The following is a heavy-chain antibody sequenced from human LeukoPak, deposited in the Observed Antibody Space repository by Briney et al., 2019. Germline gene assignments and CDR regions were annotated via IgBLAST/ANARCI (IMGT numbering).Heavy chain of an antibody. D-gene: IGHD2-15*01. CDR1: GYTFTSYD. J-gene: IGHJ4*02. CDR2: IIPILGIA. V-gene: IGHV1-69*04. CDR3: ASSGGSSLNSARFDY. Sequence: SVKVSCKASGYTFTSYDINWVRQAPGQGLEWMGRIIPILGIANYAQKFQGRVTITADKSTSTAYMELSSLRSEDTAVYYCASSGGSSLNSARFDYWGQGTLVTVSS.